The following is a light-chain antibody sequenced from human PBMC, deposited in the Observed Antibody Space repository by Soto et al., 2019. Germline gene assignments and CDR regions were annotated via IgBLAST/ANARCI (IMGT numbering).Light chain of an antibody. CDR1: QGISKY. CDR3: QKYDSAPLT. Sequence: DIQMTQSPSSLSASVGDRVTITCRASQGISKYLTWYQQKPGKVPKLLIYAASTLQSGVPTWFSGSGSGTDFTLTISRLPPEDAATYYCQKYDSAPLTFGGGTTVEIK. J-gene: IGKJ4*01. V-gene: IGKV1-27*01. CDR2: AAS.